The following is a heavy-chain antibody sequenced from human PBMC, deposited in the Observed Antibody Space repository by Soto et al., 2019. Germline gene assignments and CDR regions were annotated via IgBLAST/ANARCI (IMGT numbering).Heavy chain of an antibody. V-gene: IGHV4-30-4*01. CDR3: ARVGTYYYGSGTHPHFDY. D-gene: IGHD3-10*01. Sequence: SETLSLTCTVSGGSISSGDYYWSWIRQPPGKGLERIGYIYYSGSTYYNPSLKSRVTISVDTSKNQFSLKLSSVTAADTAVYYCARVGTYYYGSGTHPHFDYWGQGTLVTVSS. J-gene: IGHJ4*02. CDR1: GGSISSGDYY. CDR2: IYYSGST.